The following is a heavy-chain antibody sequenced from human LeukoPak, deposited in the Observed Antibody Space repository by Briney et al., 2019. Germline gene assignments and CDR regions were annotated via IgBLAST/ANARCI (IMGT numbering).Heavy chain of an antibody. Sequence: PGGSLGLSCAASGFTFNTYWMTWVRQAPGKGLEWVANIKQGGGQKNYVDSVKGRLTISRDNAKNSLYLQMNNLRVEDTAIYYCARDVKGGHFDYWGQGTLVTVSS. V-gene: IGHV3-7*01. CDR1: GFTFNTYW. CDR2: IKQGGGQK. J-gene: IGHJ4*02. D-gene: IGHD3-16*01. CDR3: ARDVKGGHFDY.